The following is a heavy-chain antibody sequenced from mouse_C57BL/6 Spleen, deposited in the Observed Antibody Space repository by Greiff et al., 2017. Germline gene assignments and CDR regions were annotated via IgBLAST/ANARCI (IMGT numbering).Heavy chain of an antibody. Sequence: VQLQQSGPELVKPGASVKISCKASGYTFTDYYMNWVKQSHGKSLEWIGDINPNNGGTSYNQKFKGKATLTVDKSSSTAYMELRSLTSEDGAVYCCASVLTGWYFDVWGTGTTVTVSS. V-gene: IGHV1-26*01. CDR2: INPNNGGT. J-gene: IGHJ1*03. CDR3: ASVLTGWYFDV. CDR1: GYTFTDYY.